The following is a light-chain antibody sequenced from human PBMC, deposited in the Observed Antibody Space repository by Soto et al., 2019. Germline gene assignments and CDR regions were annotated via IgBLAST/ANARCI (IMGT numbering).Light chain of an antibody. CDR3: QQYDSPPPT. Sequence: DIQMTQSPPTLSASVGDRVTITCRASQSVDNWLAWYQQKPGKAPELLIYEAFSLKSGVSSRFSGSRSGTEFALTVSSLQTDDSATYYCQQYDSPPPTFGQGTKVEVK. CDR2: EAF. CDR1: QSVDNW. V-gene: IGKV1-5*01. J-gene: IGKJ1*01.